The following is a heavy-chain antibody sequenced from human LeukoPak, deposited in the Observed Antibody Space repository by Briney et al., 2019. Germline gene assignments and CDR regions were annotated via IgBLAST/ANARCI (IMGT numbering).Heavy chain of an antibody. CDR1: GYTFTNYY. CDR2: INPSGGST. CDR3: ARGYYYESSGDYPGGDY. J-gene: IGHJ4*02. Sequence: ASVKVSCKASGYTFTNYYMYWVRQAPGQGLEWMGIINPSGGSTSYAEKFQDRVTMTRDTSTSTVYMELRSLRSEDTAVYYCARGYYYESSGDYPGGDYWGQGTLVTVSS. D-gene: IGHD3-22*01. V-gene: IGHV1-46*01.